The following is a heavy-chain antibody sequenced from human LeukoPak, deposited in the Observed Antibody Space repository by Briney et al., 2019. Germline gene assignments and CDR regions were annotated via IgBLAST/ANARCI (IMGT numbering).Heavy chain of an antibody. J-gene: IGHJ6*02. CDR1: GDSVSSNGAA. CDR2: TYYRSKWYY. V-gene: IGHV6-1*01. D-gene: IGHD3-10*01. CDR3: TRQTYYYISGTYYSSLDV. Sequence: SQTLSLTCAISGDSVSSNGAAWIWVRRSPSRGLEWLGRTYYRSKWYYDYAISVKSRITINPDTSRNQFSLQVNSVIPEDTAVYYCTRQTYYYISGTYYSSLDVWGQGTTVTVSS.